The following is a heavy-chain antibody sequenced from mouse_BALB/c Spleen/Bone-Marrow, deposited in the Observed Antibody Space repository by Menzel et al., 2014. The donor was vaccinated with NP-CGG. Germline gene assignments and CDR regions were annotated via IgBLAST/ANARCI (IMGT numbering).Heavy chain of an antibody. CDR3: ARQTYYDYDGYFDY. CDR2: ISSGGSYT. Sequence: DVMLVESGGDLVKPGGSLKLSCAASGFTFSSYGMSWVRQTPDKRLELVATISSGGSYTYYPDSVKGRSTISRDNAKNTLYLQMSSLKSEDTAMYYCARQTYYDYDGYFDYWGQGTTLTVSS. CDR1: GFTFSSYG. J-gene: IGHJ2*01. D-gene: IGHD2-4*01. V-gene: IGHV5-6*02.